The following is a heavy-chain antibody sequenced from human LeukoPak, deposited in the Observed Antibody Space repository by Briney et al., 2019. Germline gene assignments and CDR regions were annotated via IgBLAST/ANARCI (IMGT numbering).Heavy chain of an antibody. D-gene: IGHD6-19*01. J-gene: IGHJ4*02. V-gene: IGHV1-69*13. Sequence: SVKVSCKASGGTFSSYAISWVRQAPGQGLEWMGGIIPIFGTANYAQKFQGRVTITADESTSTAYMELSSLRSEDTAVYYCARDPLAVADYYYFDYWGQGTLVTVSS. CDR1: GGTFSSYA. CDR2: IIPIFGTA. CDR3: ARDPLAVADYYYFDY.